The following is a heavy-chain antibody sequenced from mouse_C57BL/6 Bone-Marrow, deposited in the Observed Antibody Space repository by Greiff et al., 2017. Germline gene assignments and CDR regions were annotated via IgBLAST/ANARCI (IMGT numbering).Heavy chain of an antibody. CDR1: GYTFTDYY. Sequence: VQLQQSGPELVKPGASVKISCKASGYTFTDYYINWVKQRPGQGLEWIGWIFPGSGSTYYNEKFKGKATLTLYKSSSTAYMLLSSLTSEDSAVYVCAREAYYGYNDWFAYWGQGTLVTVSA. V-gene: IGHV1-75*01. CDR2: IFPGSGST. CDR3: AREAYYGYNDWFAY. D-gene: IGHD2-2*01. J-gene: IGHJ3*01.